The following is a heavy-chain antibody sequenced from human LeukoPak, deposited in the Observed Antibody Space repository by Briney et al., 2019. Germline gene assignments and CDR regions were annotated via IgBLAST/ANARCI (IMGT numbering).Heavy chain of an antibody. D-gene: IGHD2-2*02. CDR2: IYYSGST. Sequence: SETLSLTCTVSGGSISSGGYYWSWIRQHPGKGLEWIGYIYYSGSTYYNPSLKSRVTISVDTSKNQFSLKLSSVTAADTAVYYCARYGKSVPAAIQNWFDPWGQGTLVTVSS. J-gene: IGHJ5*02. CDR3: ARYGKSVPAAIQNWFDP. CDR1: GGSISSGGYY. V-gene: IGHV4-31*03.